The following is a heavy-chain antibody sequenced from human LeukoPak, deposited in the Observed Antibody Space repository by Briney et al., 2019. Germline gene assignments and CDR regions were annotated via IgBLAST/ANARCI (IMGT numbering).Heavy chain of an antibody. CDR3: VRDLLSGTWCY. D-gene: IGHD2-8*02. V-gene: IGHV3-21*01. Sequence: GGSLRLSCAASGFTFSIYSMNWVRQAPGKGLEWVSSISSSSGYIYYADSVKGRFTISRDNAKNSLSLQMDSLRAEDTAVYYCVRDLLSGTWCYWGQGTLVTVSS. CDR1: GFTFSIYS. J-gene: IGHJ4*02. CDR2: ISSSSGYI.